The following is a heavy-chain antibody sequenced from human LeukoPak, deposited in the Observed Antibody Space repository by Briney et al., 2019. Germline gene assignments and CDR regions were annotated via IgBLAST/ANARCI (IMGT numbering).Heavy chain of an antibody. CDR3: ARSYYDSSGFGFDI. V-gene: IGHV3-7*03. Sequence: GGSLRLSCAASGFTFSSYWMSWVRQAPGKGLEWVANIKSDGSEKYYVDSVKGRFTISRDNAKNSLYLQMNSLRAEDTAVYYCARSYYDSSGFGFDIWGQGTMVTVSS. CDR2: IKSDGSEK. CDR1: GFTFSSYW. J-gene: IGHJ3*02. D-gene: IGHD3-22*01.